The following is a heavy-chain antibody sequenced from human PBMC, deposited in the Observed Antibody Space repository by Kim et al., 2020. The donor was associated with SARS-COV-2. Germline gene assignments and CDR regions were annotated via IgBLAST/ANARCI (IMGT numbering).Heavy chain of an antibody. CDR1: GFTFSSYS. CDR3: ASFLEVVRGVIITHYGMDV. J-gene: IGHJ6*02. Sequence: GGSLRLSCAASGFTFSSYSMNWVRQAPGKGLEWVSSISSSSSYIYYADSVKGRFTISRDNAKNSLYLQMNSLRAEDTAVYYCASFLEVVRGVIITHYGMDVWGQGTTVTVSS. CDR2: ISSSSSYI. V-gene: IGHV3-21*01. D-gene: IGHD3-10*01.